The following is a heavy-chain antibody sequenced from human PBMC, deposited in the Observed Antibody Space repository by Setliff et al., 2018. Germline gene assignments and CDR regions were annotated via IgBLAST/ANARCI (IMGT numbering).Heavy chain of an antibody. Sequence: ASVKVSCKASGYTFTDYGVTWVRQAPGQGLEWVGWISPHSGKTYYSPKFEGRVIMTADTSTTTAYLDLRSLRSDDTAIYFCSRLVRFCTRTSCQRLSGDDYWGQGTLVTVSS. J-gene: IGHJ4*02. CDR2: ISPHSGKT. CDR1: GYTFTDYG. CDR3: SRLVRFCTRTSCQRLSGDDY. D-gene: IGHD2-2*01. V-gene: IGHV1-18*01.